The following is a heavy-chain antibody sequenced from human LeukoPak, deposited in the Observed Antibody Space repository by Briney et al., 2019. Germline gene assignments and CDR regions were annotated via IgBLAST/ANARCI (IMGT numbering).Heavy chain of an antibody. Sequence: GGSLRLSCAASGFTFNTYSMNWVRQAPGKGLEWVSSISGCSSFVNYADSVKGRFTISRDNARNSLYLQMNSLRTEDTAVYYCARGDGGSPRPYWGQGTLVTVSS. CDR1: GFTFNTYS. D-gene: IGHD2-15*01. CDR3: ARGDGGSPRPY. J-gene: IGHJ4*02. CDR2: ISGCSSFV. V-gene: IGHV3-21*01.